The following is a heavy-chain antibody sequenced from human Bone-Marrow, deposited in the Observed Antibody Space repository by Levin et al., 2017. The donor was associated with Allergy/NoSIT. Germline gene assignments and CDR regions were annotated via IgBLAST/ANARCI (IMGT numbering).Heavy chain of an antibody. Sequence: PGGSLRLSCAASGFTFSSYSMNWVRQAPGKGLEWVSSISSSSSYIYYADSVKGRFTISRDNAKNSLYLQMNSLRAEDTAVYYCARRGHIAAAGVPGRYNWFDPWGQGTLVTVSS. V-gene: IGHV3-21*01. D-gene: IGHD6-13*01. CDR1: GFTFSSYS. CDR2: ISSSSSYI. CDR3: ARRGHIAAAGVPGRYNWFDP. J-gene: IGHJ5*02.